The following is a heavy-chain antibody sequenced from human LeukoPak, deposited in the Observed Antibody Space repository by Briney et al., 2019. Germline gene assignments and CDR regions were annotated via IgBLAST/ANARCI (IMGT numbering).Heavy chain of an antibody. D-gene: IGHD6-19*01. CDR1: GFTFSRYS. Sequence: GGSLRLSCAASGFTFSRYSMNWVREAPGKGLEWVSSISSSNSYIYNADSVKGRFTISRDNPKNSLHLKMNSLRAADTAVYYCARDQGLLVVAGRFGYWGQGTLVTVSS. V-gene: IGHV3-21*01. J-gene: IGHJ4*02. CDR2: ISSSNSYI. CDR3: ARDQGLLVVAGRFGY.